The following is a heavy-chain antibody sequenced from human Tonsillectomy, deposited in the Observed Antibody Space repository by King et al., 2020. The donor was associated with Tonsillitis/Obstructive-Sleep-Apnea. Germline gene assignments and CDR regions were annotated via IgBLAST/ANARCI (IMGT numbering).Heavy chain of an antibody. V-gene: IGHV3-30*01. CDR3: AREELSGAGMDV. Sequence: VQLVESGGGVVQPGRSLRLSCAASGFTFSSYAMHWVXXAPGKGXXXVXXXXXXGXXXYXXXXVXGRFXISRDXSXNXLYXQMXXLRAEDTAVYYCAREELSGAGMDVWGKGTTVTVSS. CDR1: GFTFSSYA. D-gene: IGHD3-16*02. CDR2: XXXXGXXX. J-gene: IGHJ6*04.